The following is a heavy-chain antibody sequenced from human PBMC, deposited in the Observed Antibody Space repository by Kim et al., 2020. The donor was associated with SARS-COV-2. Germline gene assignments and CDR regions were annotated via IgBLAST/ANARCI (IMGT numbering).Heavy chain of an antibody. V-gene: IGHV5-51*01. CDR3: ARHRRYSSSWAIYYFDY. Sequence: FQGKVTISADKSISTAYLQWSSLKASDTAMYYCARHRRYSSSWAIYYFDYWGQGTLVTVSS. J-gene: IGHJ4*02. D-gene: IGHD6-13*01.